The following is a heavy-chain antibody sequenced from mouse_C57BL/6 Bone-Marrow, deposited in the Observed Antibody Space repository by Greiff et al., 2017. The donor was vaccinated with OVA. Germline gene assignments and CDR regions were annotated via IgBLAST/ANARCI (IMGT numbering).Heavy chain of an antibody. Sequence: QVQLQQPGAELVKPGASVKLSCKASGYTFTSYWMQWVKQRPGQGLEWIGEIDPSDSYTNYNQKFKGKATLTVDTSSSTAYMQLSSLTSEDSAVYYCARPSLNPNLIYDGYSHWYFDVWGTGTTVTVSS. J-gene: IGHJ1*03. CDR3: ARPSLNPNLIYDGYSHWYFDV. V-gene: IGHV1-50*01. D-gene: IGHD2-3*01. CDR2: IDPSDSYT. CDR1: GYTFTSYW.